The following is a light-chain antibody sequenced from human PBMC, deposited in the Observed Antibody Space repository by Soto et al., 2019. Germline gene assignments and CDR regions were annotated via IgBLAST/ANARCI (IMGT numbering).Light chain of an antibody. CDR1: QSVSSY. V-gene: IGKV3-11*01. Sequence: EGVFAQNPATLSLSPGEKATLSCRASQSVSSYLAWYQQKPGQAPRLLIYDTSIRASGIPARFSGSGSGTDFTLTISSLDPEDFAVYYCQQRSNRPLTFGQGTRLEI. J-gene: IGKJ5*01. CDR3: QQRSNRPLT. CDR2: DTS.